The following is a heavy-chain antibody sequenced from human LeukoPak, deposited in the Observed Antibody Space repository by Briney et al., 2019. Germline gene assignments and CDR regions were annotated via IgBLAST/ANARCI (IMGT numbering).Heavy chain of an antibody. D-gene: IGHD6-19*01. Sequence: SSETLSLTCTLSGGSISSYYWSWIRQPAGEGLEWLGCIYTSGSTNYHPSLKSRVTMSVDTSKNQFSLKLSSETAADTAVYYCARATFYSSGWYPDYWGQGTLVTVSS. J-gene: IGHJ4*02. V-gene: IGHV4-4*07. CDR1: GGSISSYY. CDR2: IYTSGST. CDR3: ARATFYSSGWYPDY.